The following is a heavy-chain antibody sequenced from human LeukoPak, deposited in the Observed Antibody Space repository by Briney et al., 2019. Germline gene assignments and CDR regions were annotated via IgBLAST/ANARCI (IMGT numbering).Heavy chain of an antibody. CDR2: IYTSGST. J-gene: IGHJ3*02. CDR1: GGSISSYY. CDR3: ARVVVVVPAAIGTSGDAFDI. Sequence: SETLSLTCTVSGGSISSYYWSWIRQPAGKGLEWIGRIYTSGSTNYNPSLKSRVTMSVDTSKNQFSLKLSSVTAADTAVYYCARVVVVVPAAIGTSGDAFDIWGQGTMVTVSS. D-gene: IGHD2-2*01. V-gene: IGHV4-4*07.